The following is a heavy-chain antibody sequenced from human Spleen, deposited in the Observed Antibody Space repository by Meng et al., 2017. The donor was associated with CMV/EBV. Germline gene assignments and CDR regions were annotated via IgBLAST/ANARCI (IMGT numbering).Heavy chain of an antibody. Sequence: SGYTFTGYYMPWVGQAPGQGLEWMGWINPNSGGTNYAQKVQGRVTMTRDTSISTAYMELSRLRSDDTAVYYCARDPMGTAMVTWGTDYWGQGTLVTVSS. CDR2: INPNSGGT. V-gene: IGHV1-2*02. J-gene: IGHJ4*02. CDR3: ARDPMGTAMVTWGTDY. CDR1: GYTFTGYY. D-gene: IGHD5-18*01.